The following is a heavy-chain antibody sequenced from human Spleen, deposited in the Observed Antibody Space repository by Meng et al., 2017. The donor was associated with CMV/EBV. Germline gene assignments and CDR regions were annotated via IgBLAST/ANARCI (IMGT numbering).Heavy chain of an antibody. J-gene: IGHJ4*02. CDR3: AKPEYSSSSVDY. D-gene: IGHD6-6*01. CDR2: ISGSGGST. Sequence: LSLTCAASGFTFSSYSMNWVRQAPGKGLEWVSAISGSGGSTYYADSVKGRFTISRDNSKNTLYLQMNSLRAEDTAVYYCAKPEYSSSSVDYWGQGTLVTVSS. CDR1: GFTFSSYS. V-gene: IGHV3-23*01.